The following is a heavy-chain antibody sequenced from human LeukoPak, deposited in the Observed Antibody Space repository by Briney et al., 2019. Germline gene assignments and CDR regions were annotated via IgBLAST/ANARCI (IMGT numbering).Heavy chain of an antibody. CDR2: IRQDGSVQ. Sequence: GGSLRRSGAAPESTFGSYGMSWVGQVPGKGLEWVANIRQDGSVQNYVDSVKGRFTISRDNPKNSVYLQMNSLRAEDTAVYYCARVNGEYFDYWGQGTLVTVSS. D-gene: IGHD3-10*01. V-gene: IGHV3-7*01. J-gene: IGHJ4*02. CDR1: ESTFGSYG. CDR3: ARVNGEYFDY.